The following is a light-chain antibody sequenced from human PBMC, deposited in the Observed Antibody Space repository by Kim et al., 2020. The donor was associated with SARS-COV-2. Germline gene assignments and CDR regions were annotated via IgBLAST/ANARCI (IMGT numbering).Light chain of an antibody. Sequence: RVSLSCSGSTSNIETNTVNWEQQLPGAAPKLLNHTNNQRPSGVPDRFSGYRFGTSASLTIRGLQSEDEADYCCAAWDDSPDGYVVFGGGTQLTVL. CDR3: AAWDDSPDGYVV. J-gene: IGLJ2*01. CDR2: TNN. CDR1: TSNIETNT. V-gene: IGLV1-44*01.